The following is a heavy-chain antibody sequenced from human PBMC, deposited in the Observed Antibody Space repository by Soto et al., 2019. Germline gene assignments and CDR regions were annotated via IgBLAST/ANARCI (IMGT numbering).Heavy chain of an antibody. CDR3: AKNGDFWSWGMDV. CDR2: ISSSGDAT. CDR1: GFTFSTYS. J-gene: IGHJ6*02. D-gene: IGHD3-3*01. V-gene: IGHV3-23*01. Sequence: GGSLRLSCAASGFTFSTYSMTWVRQAPGEGLEWVSIISSSGDATYYLDSVKGRFTISRENSRNTLNLQMNSLRAEDTAVYYCAKNGDFWSWGMDVWGLGTTVTVSS.